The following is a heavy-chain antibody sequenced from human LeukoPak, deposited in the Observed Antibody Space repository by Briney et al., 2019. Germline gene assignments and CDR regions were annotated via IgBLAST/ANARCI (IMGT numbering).Heavy chain of an antibody. CDR2: INKDGRST. J-gene: IGHJ6*03. D-gene: IGHD3/OR15-3a*01. V-gene: IGHV3-74*01. CDR3: VRDVRGIGQDYYYMDV. Sequence: GGSLRLSCAASGMIFNNHWMRWVRQAPGKGLVWVARINKDGRSTTYADSVKGRFTISRDNAKNTLSLQMNSLRAEDTALYYCVRDVRGIGQDYYYMDVWGKGTTVTVSS. CDR1: GMIFNNHW.